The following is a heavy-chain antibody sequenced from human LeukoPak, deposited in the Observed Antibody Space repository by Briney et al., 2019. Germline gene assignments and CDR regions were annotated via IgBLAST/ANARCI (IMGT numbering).Heavy chain of an antibody. CDR3: ARVQVTAIGRYFDY. D-gene: IGHD2-21*02. CDR2: IYYSGST. J-gene: IGHJ4*02. Sequence: SETLSLTCTVSGGSISSYYWSWIRQPPGKGLEWIGYIYYSGSTNYNPSLKSRVTISVDTSKNQFSLKLSSVTAADTAVYYCARVQVTAIGRYFDYWGQGTLVTVSS. CDR1: GGSISSYY. V-gene: IGHV4-59*01.